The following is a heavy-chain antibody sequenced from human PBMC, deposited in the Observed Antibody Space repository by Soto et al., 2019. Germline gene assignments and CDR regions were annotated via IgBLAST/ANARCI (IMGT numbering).Heavy chain of an antibody. V-gene: IGHV4-59*01. Sequence: PSETLSLTCTVSGCSISSYYWSWIRQPPGKGLEWIGYIYYSGSTNYNPSLKSRVTISVDTSKNQFSLKLSSVTAADTAVYYCARDGVDTAYYGMDVWGQGTTVTVSS. J-gene: IGHJ6*02. CDR2: IYYSGST. CDR3: ARDGVDTAYYGMDV. CDR1: GCSISSYY. D-gene: IGHD5-18*01.